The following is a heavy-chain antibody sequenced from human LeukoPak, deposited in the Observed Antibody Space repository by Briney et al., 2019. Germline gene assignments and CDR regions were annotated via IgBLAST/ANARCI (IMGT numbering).Heavy chain of an antibody. D-gene: IGHD3-22*01. CDR3: ASRGSGYYFDEYFQH. CDR2: IIPIFGTA. J-gene: IGHJ1*01. CDR1: GGTFSSYA. V-gene: IGHV1-69*05. Sequence: SVKVSCKASGGTFSSYATSWVRQAPGQGLEWMGRIIPIFGTANYAQKFQGRVTITTDESTSTAYMELSSLRSEDTAVYYCASRGSGYYFDEYFQHWGQGTLVTVSS.